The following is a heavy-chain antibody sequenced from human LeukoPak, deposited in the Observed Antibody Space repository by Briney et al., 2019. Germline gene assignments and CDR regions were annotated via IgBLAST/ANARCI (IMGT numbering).Heavy chain of an antibody. J-gene: IGHJ6*03. Sequence: GASVKVSCKAFGYTFTGYYMHWVRQAPGQGLEWMGRINPNSGGTNYAQKFQGRVTMTRDTSISTAYMELSRLRSDDTAVYYCARGDSFNWFPHYYYMDVWGKGTTVTVSS. CDR2: INPNSGGT. CDR3: ARGDSFNWFPHYYYMDV. D-gene: IGHD3-9*01. CDR1: GYTFTGYY. V-gene: IGHV1-2*06.